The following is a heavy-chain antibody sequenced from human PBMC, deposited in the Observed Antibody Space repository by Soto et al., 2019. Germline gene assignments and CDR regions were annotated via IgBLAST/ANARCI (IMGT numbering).Heavy chain of an antibody. CDR2: IYYSGST. D-gene: IGHD3-9*01. J-gene: IGHJ4*02. CDR1: GGSISSSSYY. CDR3: ARGNVLRYFDWLSPIDY. V-gene: IGHV4-39*01. Sequence: SETLSLTCTVSGGSISSSSYYWGWIRQPPGKGLEWIGSIYYSGSTYYNPSLKSRVTISVDTSKNQFSLKLSSVTAADTAVYYCARGNVLRYFDWLSPIDYWGQGTLVTVSS.